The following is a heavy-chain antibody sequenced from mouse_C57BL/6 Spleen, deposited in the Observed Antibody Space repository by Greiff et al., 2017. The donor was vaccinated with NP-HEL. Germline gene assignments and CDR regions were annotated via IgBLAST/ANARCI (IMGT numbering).Heavy chain of an antibody. J-gene: IGHJ4*01. CDR2: IDPSDSYT. D-gene: IGHD2-4*01. V-gene: IGHV1-69*01. Sequence: QVQLQQPGAELVMPGASVKLSCMASGYTFTSYWMHWVKQRPGQGLEWIGEIDPSDSYTNYNQKFKGKSTLTVDKSSSTAYMQLSSLTSEDSAVYYCARRHYDYYYYAMDYWGQGTSVTVSS. CDR3: ARRHYDYYYYAMDY. CDR1: GYTFTSYW.